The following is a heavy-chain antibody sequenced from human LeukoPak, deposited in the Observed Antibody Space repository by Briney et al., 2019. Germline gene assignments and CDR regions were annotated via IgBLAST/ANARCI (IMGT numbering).Heavy chain of an antibody. CDR2: ISGSRNNT. J-gene: IGHJ6*03. D-gene: IGHD1-26*01. CDR3: ARDPYSGSYGNEYYYYMDV. CDR1: GFTFSSYA. Sequence: GGSLRLSCAASGFTFSSYAMAWVRQAPGKGLEWVSAISGSRNNTYYADSVKGRFTISRDNSKNTLYLQMNSLRAEDTAVYYCARDPYSGSYGNEYYYYMDVWGKGTTVTISS. V-gene: IGHV3-23*01.